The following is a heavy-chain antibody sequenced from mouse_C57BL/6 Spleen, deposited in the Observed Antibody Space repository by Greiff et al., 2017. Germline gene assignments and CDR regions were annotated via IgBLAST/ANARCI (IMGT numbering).Heavy chain of an antibody. CDR1: GYTFTDYE. D-gene: IGHD2-10*01. CDR3: TRSYYGNYDAY. J-gene: IGHJ3*01. Sequence: VQLQQSGAELVWPGASVTLSCKASGYTFTDYEMHWVKQTPVHGLEWIGAIDPETGGTAYNQKFKGKAILTADKSSSTAYMELRSLTSEDSAVYYCTRSYYGNYDAYWGQGTLVTVSA. CDR2: IDPETGGT. V-gene: IGHV1-15*01.